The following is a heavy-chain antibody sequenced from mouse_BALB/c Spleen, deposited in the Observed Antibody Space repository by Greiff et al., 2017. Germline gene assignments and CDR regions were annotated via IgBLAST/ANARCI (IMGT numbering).Heavy chain of an antibody. CDR2: ISYSGST. V-gene: IGHV3-2*02. Sequence: EVQLQESGPGLVKPSQSLSLTCTATGYSITGDYAWNWIRQFPGNKLEWMGYISYSGSTSYNPSLNSRISITRDTAKNQFFLQLNSVTTEDTATYYCARPDGYVAYWDFEVGGAGTTVTVSS. CDR3: ARPDGYVAYWDFEV. J-gene: IGHJ1*01. D-gene: IGHD2-3*01. CDR1: GYSITGDYA.